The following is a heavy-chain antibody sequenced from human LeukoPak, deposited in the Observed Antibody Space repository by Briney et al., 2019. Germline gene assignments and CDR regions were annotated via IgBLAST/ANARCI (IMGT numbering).Heavy chain of an antibody. J-gene: IGHJ4*02. CDR2: INSDGSST. Sequence: PGESLRLSCAASGFTFSSLWMHWVRQAPGKGLVWVSYINSDGSSTMYADSVKGRFTISRDNAKNTVYLQMNSLRAEDTAVYYCARGGYGSIDYWGQGTLVTVSS. CDR3: ARGGYGSIDY. V-gene: IGHV3-74*03. D-gene: IGHD4-17*01. CDR1: GFTFSSLW.